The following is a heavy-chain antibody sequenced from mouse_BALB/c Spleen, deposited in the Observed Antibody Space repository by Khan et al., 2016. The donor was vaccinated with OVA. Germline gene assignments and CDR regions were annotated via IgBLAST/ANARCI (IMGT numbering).Heavy chain of an antibody. CDR1: GSTFSSYR. Sequence: EVELVESGGDLLKPGGPLKLSCAASGSTFSSYRMPWVRQIPDKRLKWVASISSGGVYPYYPDSLKGRFTISRDNAKNTLYLQMSDLKSEDTAMYYCADHVTGSFAYWGQGTLVTVSA. CDR3: ADHVTGSFAY. D-gene: IGHD4-1*01. CDR2: ISSGGVYP. V-gene: IGHV5-6*01. J-gene: IGHJ3*01.